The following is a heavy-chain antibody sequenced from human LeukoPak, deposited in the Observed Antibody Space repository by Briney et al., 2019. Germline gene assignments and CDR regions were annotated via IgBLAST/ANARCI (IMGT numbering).Heavy chain of an antibody. V-gene: IGHV3-11*01. CDR2: ISSSGSTI. D-gene: IGHD6-19*01. CDR1: GFTFSDYY. J-gene: IGHJ4*02. Sequence: PGGSLRLSCAASGFTFSDYYMSWIRQAPGKGLEWVSYISSSGSTIYYADPVKGRFTISRDNAKNSLYLQMNSLRAEDTAVYYCAKAASGWFRYFDYWGQGTLVTVSS. CDR3: AKAASGWFRYFDY.